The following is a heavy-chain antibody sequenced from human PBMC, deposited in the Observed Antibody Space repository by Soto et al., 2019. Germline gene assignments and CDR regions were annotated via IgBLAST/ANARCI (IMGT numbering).Heavy chain of an antibody. V-gene: IGHV1-2*04. D-gene: IGHD4-4*01. Sequence: ASVKVSCKASGYTFTCYYMHWVRQAPGQGLEWMGWINPNSGGTNYAQKFQGWVTMTRDTSISTAYMELSRLRSDDTAVYYCARDSEGTTAQNWFDPWGQGTLVTVSS. CDR1: GYTFTCYY. J-gene: IGHJ5*02. CDR3: ARDSEGTTAQNWFDP. CDR2: INPNSGGT.